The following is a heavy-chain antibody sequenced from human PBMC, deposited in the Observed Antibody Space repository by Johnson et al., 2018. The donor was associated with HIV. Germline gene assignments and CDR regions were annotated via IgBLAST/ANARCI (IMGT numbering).Heavy chain of an antibody. Sequence: QVQLVESGGGVVQPGRSLRLSCAASGFTFSDYYMNWIRQAPGKGLEWVSYISSNGSTIYYADSVKGRFTISRDNSKNTLYLQMNSLRAEDTAVYYCTTRTWLDAFDIWGQGTMVTVSS. V-gene: IGHV3-11*01. J-gene: IGHJ3*02. D-gene: IGHD5-24*01. CDR3: TTRTWLDAFDI. CDR2: ISSNGSTI. CDR1: GFTFSDYY.